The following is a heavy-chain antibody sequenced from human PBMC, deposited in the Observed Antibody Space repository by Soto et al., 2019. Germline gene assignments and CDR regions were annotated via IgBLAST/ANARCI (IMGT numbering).Heavy chain of an antibody. J-gene: IGHJ4*02. CDR3: ARGPRVSSTGTGAH. Sequence: PGGSLRLSCAASGFTFSSYGMHWVRQAPGKGLEWVAVIWYDGSTATYADSVKGRFVISRDNAKNSLYLEMNTLRADDSGLYYCARGPRVSSTGTGAHWGRGTLVTVSS. CDR2: IWYDGSTA. CDR1: GFTFSSYG. D-gene: IGHD1-1*01. V-gene: IGHV3-33*01.